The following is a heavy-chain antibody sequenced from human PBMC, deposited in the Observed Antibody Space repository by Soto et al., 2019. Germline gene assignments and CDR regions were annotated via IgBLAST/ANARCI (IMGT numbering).Heavy chain of an antibody. Sequence: EESLKISCKGSGYSFTNYWISWVRQMPGKGLEWMGRIDPSDSYTSYSPSFQGHVTISADKSITTAYLQWSSLKASDTAMYYCAILVVSVSNTRPIDICGQGTIVTVSS. J-gene: IGHJ3*02. CDR2: IDPSDSYT. CDR3: AILVVSVSNTRPIDI. CDR1: GYSFTNYW. V-gene: IGHV5-10-1*01. D-gene: IGHD2-15*01.